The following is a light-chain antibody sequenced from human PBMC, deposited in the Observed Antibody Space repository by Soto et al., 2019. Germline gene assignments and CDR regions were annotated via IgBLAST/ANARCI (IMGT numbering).Light chain of an antibody. CDR3: LQYGSSPYT. CDR2: GAS. Sequence: EIVLTQSPGILSLSPGERATLSCRASQSVSSSYLAWYQQKPGQAPRPLIYGASSRATGIPDRFSGSGSGTDFTLTISRLEPEDFAVYYCLQYGSSPYTFGQGTKLEIK. J-gene: IGKJ2*01. V-gene: IGKV3-20*01. CDR1: QSVSSSY.